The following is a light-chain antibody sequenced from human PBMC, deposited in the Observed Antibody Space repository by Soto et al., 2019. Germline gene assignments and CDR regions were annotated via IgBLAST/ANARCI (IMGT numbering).Light chain of an antibody. Sequence: DIQMTQSPSSVSASVGDSVTISCRASQGISSWLAWYQQKPGNPPKLLIYDASSLQSGVPSRFSGSGSGTDFTLTIGSLQPEDFATYYCQQYNSYSITFGQGTRLEIK. CDR3: QQYNSYSIT. CDR2: DAS. J-gene: IGKJ5*01. V-gene: IGKV1D-16*01. CDR1: QGISSW.